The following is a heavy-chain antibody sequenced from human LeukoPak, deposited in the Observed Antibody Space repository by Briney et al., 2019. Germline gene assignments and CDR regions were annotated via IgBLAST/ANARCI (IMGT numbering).Heavy chain of an antibody. CDR3: ARRGIMIFGVVSRNWFDP. D-gene: IGHD3-3*01. J-gene: IGHJ5*02. CDR2: INHSGST. CDR1: GESFSGYY. V-gene: IGHV4-34*01. Sequence: SETLSLTCAVYGESFSGYYWSWIRQPPGKGLEWIGEINHSGSTDYNPSLKSRVTMSVDTSKNQFSLKLTSVTAADTAVYYCARRGIMIFGVVSRNWFDPWGQGTVVTVSS.